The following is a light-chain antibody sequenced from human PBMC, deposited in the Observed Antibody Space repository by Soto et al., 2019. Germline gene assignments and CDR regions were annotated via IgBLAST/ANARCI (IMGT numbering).Light chain of an antibody. J-gene: IGKJ1*01. CDR2: DDS. CDR1: QSVSSSY. V-gene: IGKV3D-20*02. Sequence: EIVLTQSPGTLSLSPGERATLSCRASQSVSSSYLAWYQQKPGQAPRLLIFDDSTRATGTPDRFGGSGSGTDFTLTTISLEPDDVAVYYCQQRTNWPRTFGQGTKVDIK. CDR3: QQRTNWPRT.